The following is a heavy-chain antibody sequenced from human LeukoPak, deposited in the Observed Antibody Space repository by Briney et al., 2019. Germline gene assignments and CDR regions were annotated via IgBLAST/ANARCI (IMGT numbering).Heavy chain of an antibody. Sequence: SETLSLTCTVSGGSISSSSYYWGWIRQPPGKGPEWIGSIYYSGSTNYNPSLKSRVTISLDTSKNQFSLKLSSVTAADTAVYYCASVRGYSSGWYASGFDPWGQGTLVTVSS. CDR1: GGSISSSSYY. J-gene: IGHJ5*02. CDR2: IYYSGST. CDR3: ASVRGYSSGWYASGFDP. V-gene: IGHV4-39*07. D-gene: IGHD6-19*01.